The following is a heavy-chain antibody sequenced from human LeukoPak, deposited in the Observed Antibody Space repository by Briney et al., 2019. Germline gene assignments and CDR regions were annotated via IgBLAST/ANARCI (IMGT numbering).Heavy chain of an antibody. CDR2: ISAYNGNT. CDR1: GYTFTSYG. J-gene: IGHJ6*02. D-gene: IGHD4-17*01. V-gene: IGHV1-18*01. Sequence: ASVKVSCKASGYTFTSYGISWVRQAPGQGLEWMGWISAYNGNTNYAQKLQGRVTMTTDTSTSTAYMELRSLRSDDTAVYYCARGFKPYGDYNSYYYGMDVWGQGTTVTVSS. CDR3: ARGFKPYGDYNSYYYGMDV.